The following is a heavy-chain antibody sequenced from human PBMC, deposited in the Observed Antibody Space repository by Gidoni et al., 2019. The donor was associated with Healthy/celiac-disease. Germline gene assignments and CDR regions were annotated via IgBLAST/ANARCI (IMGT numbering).Heavy chain of an antibody. CDR3: ARTGYCSGGSCYSDYFDY. CDR1: GGSISRGVYY. V-gene: IGHV4-31*03. D-gene: IGHD2-15*01. J-gene: IGHJ4*02. Sequence: QVQLQESGPGLVKPSQTLSLTCTVSGGSISRGVYYWSWTRQHPGKDLEWIGYIYYSGSTSYNPSLKSRVTISVDTSKNQFSLKLSSVTAADTAVYYCARTGYCSGGSCYSDYFDYWGQGTLVTVSS. CDR2: IYYSGST.